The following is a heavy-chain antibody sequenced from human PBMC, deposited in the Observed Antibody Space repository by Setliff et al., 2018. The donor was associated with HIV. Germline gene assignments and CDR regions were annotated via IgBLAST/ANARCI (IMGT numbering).Heavy chain of an antibody. D-gene: IGHD4-17*01. CDR1: GFSSNNYW. V-gene: IGHV3-7*03. Sequence: GGSLRLSCTDSGFSSNNYWMSWVRQAPGKGLEWAAHINQDGNVKYYVDSVKGRFTISRDNAKTSIYLQMDSLRVEDTAVYYCARDPAYGAIDYWGQGTLVTVSS. J-gene: IGHJ4*02. CDR3: ARDPAYGAIDY. CDR2: INQDGNVK.